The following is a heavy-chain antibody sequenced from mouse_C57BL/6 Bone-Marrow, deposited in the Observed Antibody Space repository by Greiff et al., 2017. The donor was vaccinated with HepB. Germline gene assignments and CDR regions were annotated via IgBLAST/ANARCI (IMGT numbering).Heavy chain of an antibody. Sequence: QVQLQHPGAELVKPGASVKLSCKASGYTFTSYWMHWVKQRPGQGLEWIGMIHPNSGSTNYNEKFKSKATLTVDKSSSTAYMQLSSLTSEDSAVYYCATKYGNYDFDVWGTGTTVTVSS. CDR1: GYTFTSYW. V-gene: IGHV1-64*01. D-gene: IGHD2-1*01. J-gene: IGHJ1*03. CDR2: IHPNSGST. CDR3: ATKYGNYDFDV.